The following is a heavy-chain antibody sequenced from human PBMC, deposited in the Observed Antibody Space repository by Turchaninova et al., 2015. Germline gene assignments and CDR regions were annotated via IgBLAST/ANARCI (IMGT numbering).Heavy chain of an antibody. V-gene: IGHV2-5*02. D-gene: IGHD4/OR15-4a*01. CDR2: IYWGDDK. Sequence: QITLKESGPTLVKPTQTLTLTCSFSGFSLSTTGMGVGWIRQPPGKALGWLAVIYWGDDKRYRPSLKSRLTLTGDTSKNQVVLTITNVDPGDTATYYCAHSANGPFDYWGQGTLVTVSS. CDR1: GFSLSTTGMG. J-gene: IGHJ4*02. CDR3: AHSANGPFDY.